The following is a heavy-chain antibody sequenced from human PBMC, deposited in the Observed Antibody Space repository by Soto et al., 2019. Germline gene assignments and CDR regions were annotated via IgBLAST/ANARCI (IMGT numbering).Heavy chain of an antibody. CDR3: SRVSSSCTEYFQH. J-gene: IGHJ1*01. V-gene: IGHV3-74*01. Sequence: GGSLRLSCAASGFTFSSYRMHWVRQAPGKGLVWVSRINSDGSRTSYADSVKGRFTISRDNAKNTLYLQMNRLRAEDTAVDDGSRVSSSCTEYFQHWGQGTLVTVSS. CDR1: GFTFSSYR. CDR2: INSDGSRT. D-gene: IGHD6-6*01.